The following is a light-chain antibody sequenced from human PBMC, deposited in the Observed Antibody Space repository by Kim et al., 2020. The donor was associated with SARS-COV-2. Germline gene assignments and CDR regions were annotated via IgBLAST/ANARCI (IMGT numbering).Light chain of an antibody. J-gene: IGLJ3*02. CDR2: TDD. CDR1: ISNIGSNT. Sequence: QSVLTQPPSASGTPGQRVTISCSGSISNIGSNTVNWYQQFPGTAPQLLIDTDDRRPSGVSDRVSCSKSGTSASLAISALRSEDEADYYCATWDDSLDVWMFGGGTQLTVL. V-gene: IGLV1-44*01. CDR3: ATWDDSLDVWM.